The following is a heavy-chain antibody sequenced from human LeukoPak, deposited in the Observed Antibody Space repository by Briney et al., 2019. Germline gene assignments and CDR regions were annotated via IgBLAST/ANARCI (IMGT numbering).Heavy chain of an antibody. V-gene: IGHV3-21*01. CDR2: ISSSSSYI. CDR1: GFSFSSYN. D-gene: IGHD4-17*01. J-gene: IGHJ5*02. CDR3: ARGSDYGDYWFDL. Sequence: GGSLRLSCAASGFSFSSYNMNWVRQAPGKGLEWASSISSSSSYIYYADSVKGRFTISRDNAKNSLYLQMNSLRAEDTAVYYCARGSDYGDYWFDLWGQGTLVTVSS.